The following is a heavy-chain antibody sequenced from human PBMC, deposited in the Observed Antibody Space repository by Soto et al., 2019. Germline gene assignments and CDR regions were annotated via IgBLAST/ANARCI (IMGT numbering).Heavy chain of an antibody. CDR3: ATWPEREQAYDV. D-gene: IGHD1-1*01. CDR1: GFTISGKKY. CDR2: LYDLDGS. J-gene: IGHJ3*01. V-gene: IGHV3-53*01. Sequence: DVQLVESGGGLIQPGESLRLSCAAFGFTISGKKYVAWVRQAPGKGLEWVSALYDLDGSFYAASVKGRFTTSSDSSKTTVYLQMDDLRPEDTGGYYWATWPEREQAYDVWGQGTTGTVSS.